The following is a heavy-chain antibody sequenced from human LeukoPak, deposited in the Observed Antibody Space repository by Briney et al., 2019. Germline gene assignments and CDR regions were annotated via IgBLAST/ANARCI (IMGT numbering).Heavy chain of an antibody. J-gene: IGHJ5*02. V-gene: IGHV4-34*01. CDR1: GGSFSGYY. Sequence: SETLSLTCAVYGGSFSGYYWSWIRQPPGKGLEWIGEINHSGSTNYNPSLKSRVTISVDTSKNQFSLKLNSVTAADTAVYFCARAGLAYSGSYDYNWFDPWGQGTLVTVSS. D-gene: IGHD1-26*01. CDR3: ARAGLAYSGSYDYNWFDP. CDR2: INHSGST.